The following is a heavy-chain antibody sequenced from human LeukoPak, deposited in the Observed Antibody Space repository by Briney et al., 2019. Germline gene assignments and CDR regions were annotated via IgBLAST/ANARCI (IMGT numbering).Heavy chain of an antibody. Sequence: GGSLRLSCAASGFTVSSNYMRWVRQAPGKGLEWVSVIYSGGSTYYADSVKGRFTISRDNSKNTLYLQMNSLRAEDTAVYYCARDPRRQWLYTFQHWGQGTLVTVSS. D-gene: IGHD6-19*01. CDR3: ARDPRRQWLYTFQH. CDR2: IYSGGST. J-gene: IGHJ1*01. CDR1: GFTVSSNY. V-gene: IGHV3-53*01.